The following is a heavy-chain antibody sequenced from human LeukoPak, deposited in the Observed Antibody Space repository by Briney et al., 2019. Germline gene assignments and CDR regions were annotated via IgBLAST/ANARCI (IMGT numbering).Heavy chain of an antibody. CDR3: ARDPSGSYSAR. CDR1: GGTFSSYA. D-gene: IGHD1-26*01. V-gene: IGHV1-69*04. Sequence: GASVKVSCKASGGTFSSYAISWVRQAPGQGLEWMGRIIPILGIANYAQKFQGRVTITADKSTSTAYMELSSLRSEDTAVYYCARDPSGSYSARWGQGTLVTVSS. CDR2: IIPILGIA. J-gene: IGHJ4*02.